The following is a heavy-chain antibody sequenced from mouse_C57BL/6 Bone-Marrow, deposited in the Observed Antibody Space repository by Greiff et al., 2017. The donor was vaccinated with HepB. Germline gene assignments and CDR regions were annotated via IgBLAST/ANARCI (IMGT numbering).Heavy chain of an antibody. CDR3: ARRFGWLLEVDY. V-gene: IGHV5-15*04. CDR1: GFTFSDYG. J-gene: IGHJ4*01. CDR2: ISNLAYSI. D-gene: IGHD2-3*01. Sequence: EVQVVESGGGLVQPGGSLKLSCAASGFTFSDYGMAWVRQAPRKGLEWVAFISNLAYSIYYADTVTGRFTISRENAYNTLYLKMSSLRSEDTAMFYCARRFGWLLEVDYWGQGTSVTVSS.